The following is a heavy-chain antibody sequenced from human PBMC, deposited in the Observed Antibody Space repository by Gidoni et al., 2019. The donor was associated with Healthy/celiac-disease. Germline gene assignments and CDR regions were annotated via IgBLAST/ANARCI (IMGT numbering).Heavy chain of an antibody. V-gene: IGHV1-69*04. D-gene: IGHD4-17*01. J-gene: IGHJ4*02. CDR2: IIPILGIA. CDR3: AGVNDYGGNAPDY. Sequence: QVQLVQSGAEVKKPGSSVKVSCKASGGTFSSYAISWVRQAPGQGFEWMGRIIPILGIANYAQKFQGRVTITADKSTCTAYMELSSLRSEDTAVYYCAGVNDYGGNAPDYWGQGTLVTVSS. CDR1: GGTFSSYA.